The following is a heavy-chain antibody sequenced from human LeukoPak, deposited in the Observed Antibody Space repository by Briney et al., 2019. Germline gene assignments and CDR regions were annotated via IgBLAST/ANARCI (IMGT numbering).Heavy chain of an antibody. J-gene: IGHJ6*03. CDR3: ASYVGYYGSGSRHPYYYYYYYMDV. V-gene: IGHV1-69*13. Sequence: SAKVSCKASGGTFSSYAISWVRQAPGQGLEWMGGIIPIFGTANYAQKFQGRVTITADESTSTAYMELSSLRSEDTAVYYCASYVGYYGSGSRHPYYYYYYYMDVWGKGTTVTISS. D-gene: IGHD3-10*01. CDR1: GGTFSSYA. CDR2: IIPIFGTA.